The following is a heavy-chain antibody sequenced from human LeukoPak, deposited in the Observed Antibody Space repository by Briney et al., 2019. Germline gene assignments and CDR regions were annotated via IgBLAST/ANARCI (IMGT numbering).Heavy chain of an antibody. J-gene: IGHJ4*02. D-gene: IGHD4-17*01. Sequence: GGSLTLSCPASGFTFSSYAMHWVRQAPAKGREWVAVISYEGSNKYYADSVKGRFTISRDNSKNTLYLQMNSLRAEDTAVYYCVLATVTTGFDYWGQGTLVTVSS. V-gene: IGHV3-30*04. CDR1: GFTFSSYA. CDR3: VLATVTTGFDY. CDR2: ISYEGSNK.